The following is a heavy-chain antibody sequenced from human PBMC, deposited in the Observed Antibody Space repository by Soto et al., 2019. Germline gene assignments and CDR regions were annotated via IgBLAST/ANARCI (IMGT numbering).Heavy chain of an antibody. CDR2: ISGSAST. V-gene: IGHV4-59*01. D-gene: IGHD5-12*01. CDR3: ARSGTYSGYDSIYFGL. CDR1: GDSIRASY. J-gene: IGHJ5*02. Sequence: QVQLQESGPGLVMPSETLCLTCTVSGDSIRASYWSWVRQPPGKGLEWIGYISGSASTKYNPSLKSRITMSLDTSKNQFSLRLNLVTAAYTAFYYCARSGTYSGYDSIYFGLWGQGTLVTVSS.